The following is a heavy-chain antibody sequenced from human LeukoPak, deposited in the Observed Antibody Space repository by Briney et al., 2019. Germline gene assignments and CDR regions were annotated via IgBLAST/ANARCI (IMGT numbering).Heavy chain of an antibody. V-gene: IGHV1-69*04. CDR1: GGTFSSYA. CDR3: ARDVPGRFRYFDL. J-gene: IGHJ2*01. Sequence: SVKVSCKASGGTFSSYAISWVRQAPGQGLEWMGRIIPILGIANYAQKFQGRVTITADKSTSTAYMALSSLRSEYTAVYYCARDVPGRFRYFDLWGRGTLVTVSS. CDR2: IIPILGIA. D-gene: IGHD1-26*01.